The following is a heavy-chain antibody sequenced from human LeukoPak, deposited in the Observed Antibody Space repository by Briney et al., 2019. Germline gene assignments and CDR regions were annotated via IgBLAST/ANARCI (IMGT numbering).Heavy chain of an antibody. CDR1: GFTFSSYA. Sequence: GGSLRLSCAASGFTFSSYAMSWVRQAPGKGLEWVSAISGSGGSTYYADSVKGRLTISRDNSKNTLYLQMNSLRAEDTAVYYCAKLLTDYGGNSGFDYWGQGTLVTVSS. CDR3: AKLLTDYGGNSGFDY. V-gene: IGHV3-23*01. CDR2: ISGSGGST. D-gene: IGHD4-23*01. J-gene: IGHJ4*02.